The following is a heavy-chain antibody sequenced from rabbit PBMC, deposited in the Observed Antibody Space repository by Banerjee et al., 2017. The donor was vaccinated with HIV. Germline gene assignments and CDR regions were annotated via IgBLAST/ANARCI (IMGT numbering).Heavy chain of an antibody. V-gene: IGHV1S45*01. CDR3: ARAYDNGWGGLNL. CDR1: GFTLSSYW. D-gene: IGHD4-1*01. CDR2: IDAGSSGNT. Sequence: QEQLVEYGGDLVKPGASLTLTCKASGFTLSSYWMCWVRQGPGKGLEWIACIDAGSSGNTYYANWAKGRFTVSKSSSTTVTLQMTSLTAADTATYFCARAYDNGWGGLNLWGPGTLVTVS. J-gene: IGHJ4*01.